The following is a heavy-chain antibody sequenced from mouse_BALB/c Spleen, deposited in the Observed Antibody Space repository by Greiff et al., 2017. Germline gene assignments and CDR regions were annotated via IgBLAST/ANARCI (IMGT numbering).Heavy chain of an antibody. CDR2: IYPGDGDT. V-gene: IGHV1-80*01. Sequence: VQLKQSGAELVRPGSSVKISCKASGYAFSSYWMNWVKQRPGQGLEWIGQIYPGDGDTNYNGKFKGKATLTADKSSSTAYMQLSSLTSEDSAVYFCARYGTNHRAFDYWGQGTTLTVSS. CDR3: ARYGTNHRAFDY. CDR1: GYAFSSYW. J-gene: IGHJ2*01. D-gene: IGHD2-1*01.